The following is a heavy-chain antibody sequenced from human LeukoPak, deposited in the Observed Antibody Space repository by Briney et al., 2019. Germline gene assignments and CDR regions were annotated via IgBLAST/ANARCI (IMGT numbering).Heavy chain of an antibody. CDR2: ISSSSDRM. CDR3: AKDLVSSGWSSSLFDP. Sequence: PGGSLKLSCAAPGFTFSSYAMNWVRQAPGKGLEWVSGISSSSDRMYDAVSVKGRFTISRDNSKNTLYLQMNSLRAEDTAVYYCAKDLVSSGWSSSLFDPWGQGTLVTVSS. V-gene: IGHV3-23*01. CDR1: GFTFSSYA. J-gene: IGHJ5*02. D-gene: IGHD6-19*01.